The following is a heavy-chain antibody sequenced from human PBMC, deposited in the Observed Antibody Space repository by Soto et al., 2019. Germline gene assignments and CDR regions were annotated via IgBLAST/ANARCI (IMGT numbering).Heavy chain of an antibody. D-gene: IGHD4-17*01. CDR3: ARVPVTPETGPVILPADV. CDR1: GYTFTTYY. J-gene: IGHJ3*01. Sequence: QVRLVQFGAEVKKPGASVTVSCRASGYTFTTYYLHWVRKAPGQGLVWMGIINPNGGRTTYSQHYQGRIPITMDTSANTVYMKLSGLTSDHAAVPFCARVPVTPETGPVILPADVWGPGTLVSFSS. CDR2: INPNGGRT. V-gene: IGHV1-46*01.